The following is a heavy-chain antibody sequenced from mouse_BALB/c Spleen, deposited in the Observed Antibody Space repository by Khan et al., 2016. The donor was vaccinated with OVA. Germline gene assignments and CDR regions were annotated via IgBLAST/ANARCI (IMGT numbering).Heavy chain of an antibody. J-gene: IGHJ1*01. CDR1: GFSLTSYG. CDR2: IWAGGST. V-gene: IGHV2-9*02. CDR3: ARYYGSYGWYFDV. D-gene: IGHD2-1*01. Sequence: QVQLKESGPAMVAPSQSLSITCTVSGFSLTSYGVHWVRQPPGKGLEWLGVIWAGGSTNYNSALMSRLSISKDNSKSQVFLKMNSLQTDDTAMYYCARYYGSYGWYFDVWGAGTTVTVSS.